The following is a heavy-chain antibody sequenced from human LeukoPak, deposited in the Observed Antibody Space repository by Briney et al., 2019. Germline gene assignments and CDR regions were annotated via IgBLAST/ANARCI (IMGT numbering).Heavy chain of an antibody. Sequence: GGSLRLSCAGSGFTFDDYALHWVRQAPGKGLEWVSGISWDSGSIDYADSVEGLFTISRDNAKNSLYLQMNRLRPEDTAFYYCAKDSASSGWFGGAFDIWGQGTMVTVSS. CDR2: ISWDSGSI. J-gene: IGHJ3*02. D-gene: IGHD6-19*01. V-gene: IGHV3-9*01. CDR3: AKDSASSGWFGGAFDI. CDR1: GFTFDDYA.